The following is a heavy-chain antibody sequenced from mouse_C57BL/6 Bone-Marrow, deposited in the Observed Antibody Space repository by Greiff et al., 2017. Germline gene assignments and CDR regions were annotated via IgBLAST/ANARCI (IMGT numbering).Heavy chain of an antibody. Sequence: VQLQQTGAELVKPGASVKLSCKASGYTFTSYWMQWVKQRPGQGLEWIGEIDPSDSYTNYNQKFKGKATLTVNTSSSTAYMQLSSLTSEYSAVYYCARRYGFDYWGQGTTLTVSS. D-gene: IGHD1-1*02. V-gene: IGHV1-50*01. CDR2: IDPSDSYT. CDR3: ARRYGFDY. CDR1: GYTFTSYW. J-gene: IGHJ2*01.